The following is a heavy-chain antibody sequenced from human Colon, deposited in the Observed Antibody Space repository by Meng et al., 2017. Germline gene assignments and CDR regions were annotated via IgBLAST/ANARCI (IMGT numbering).Heavy chain of an antibody. D-gene: IGHD2-21*02. Sequence: VQRQGSAPGLVRPSETLSLTCTVSGGSVSSGDYYWSWIRQPPGKGLEWLGYVYYTGNTNYNPSLKNRVTISLDTSNNQFSLKLTSMTAADAAIYYCARVNGDFDEAWFDPWGQGTLVTVSS. J-gene: IGHJ5*02. CDR1: GGSVSSGDYY. CDR3: ARVNGDFDEAWFDP. V-gene: IGHV4-61*08. CDR2: VYYTGNT.